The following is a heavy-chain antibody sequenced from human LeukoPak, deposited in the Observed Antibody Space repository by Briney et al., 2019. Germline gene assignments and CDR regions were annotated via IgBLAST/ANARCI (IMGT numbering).Heavy chain of an antibody. Sequence: GGSLRFSCAASGLTFSLYAMNWVRQAPGKGLEWVSTISGSGAYTYYADSVKGRFTISRDISKNTLNLQMSSLRAEDTAVYYCARAAFSSKYFYDSSGSGFYFDYWGQGALVTVSS. CDR1: GLTFSLYA. CDR2: ISGSGAYT. CDR3: ARAAFSSKYFYDSSGSGFYFDY. J-gene: IGHJ4*02. V-gene: IGHV3-23*01. D-gene: IGHD3-22*01.